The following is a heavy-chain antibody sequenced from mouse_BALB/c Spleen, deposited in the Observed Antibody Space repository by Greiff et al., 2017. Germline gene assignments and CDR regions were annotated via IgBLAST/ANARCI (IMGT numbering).Heavy chain of an antibody. CDR3: TNGPHYYAMDY. V-gene: IGHV1S81*02. Sequence: QVHVKQSGAELVKPGASVKLSCKASGYTFTSYYMYWVKQRPGQGLEWIGEINPSNGGTNFNEKFKSKATLTVDKSSSTAYMQLSSLTSEDSAVYYCTNGPHYYAMDYWGQGTSVTVSS. CDR1: GYTFTSYY. D-gene: IGHD1-2*01. J-gene: IGHJ4*01. CDR2: INPSNGGT.